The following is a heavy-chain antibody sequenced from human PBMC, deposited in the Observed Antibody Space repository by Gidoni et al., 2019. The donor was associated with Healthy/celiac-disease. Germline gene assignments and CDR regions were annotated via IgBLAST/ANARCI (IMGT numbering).Heavy chain of an antibody. D-gene: IGHD3-10*01. V-gene: IGHV5-51*01. CDR2: IYPGDSDT. Sequence: VQLVQSGAEVTKPGESLQISCKGSGYSFTSYWIGGVRQMPGKGLEWMGIIYPGDSDTRYSPSFQGQVTISADKSISTAYLQWSSLKASDTAMYYCARLMVRGVIITFSGMDVWGQGTTVTVSS. CDR1: GYSFTSYW. J-gene: IGHJ6*02. CDR3: ARLMVRGVIITFSGMDV.